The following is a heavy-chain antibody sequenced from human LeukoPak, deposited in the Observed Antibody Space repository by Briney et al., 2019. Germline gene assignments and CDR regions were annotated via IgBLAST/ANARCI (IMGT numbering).Heavy chain of an antibody. V-gene: IGHV3-23*01. Sequence: PGGSLRLSCAASGFTFSSYAMHWVRQAPGKGLEWVSIISASGGSTYYADSVKGRFTISRDKSKNYLQMNSLRGDDTAIYYCAKDVRVGEYYGSGSYFDYWGQGTLVTVSS. CDR1: GFTFSSYA. CDR3: AKDVRVGEYYGSGSYFDY. CDR2: ISASGGST. J-gene: IGHJ4*02. D-gene: IGHD3-10*01.